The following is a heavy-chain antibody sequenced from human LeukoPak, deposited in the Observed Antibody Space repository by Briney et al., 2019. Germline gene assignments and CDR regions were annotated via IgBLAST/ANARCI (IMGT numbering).Heavy chain of an antibody. Sequence: GGSLRLSCAASGFTFDDYGMSWVRQAPGKGLEWVSGINWNGGSTGYADSVKGRFTISRDNAKNSLYLQMNSLRAEDTALYYCARSQDDILTGYKRYYYYGMDVWGQGTTVTVSS. D-gene: IGHD3-9*01. CDR1: GFTFDDYG. V-gene: IGHV3-20*04. J-gene: IGHJ6*02. CDR3: ARSQDDILTGYKRYYYYGMDV. CDR2: INWNGGST.